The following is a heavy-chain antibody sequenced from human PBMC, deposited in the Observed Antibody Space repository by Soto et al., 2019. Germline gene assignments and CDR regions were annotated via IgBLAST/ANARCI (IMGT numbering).Heavy chain of an antibody. CDR3: AREEQTGANYYLDY. CDR2: ISPHSGGP. J-gene: IGHJ4*02. Sequence: QVRLVQSGAEVKKPGASVKVSCKASGYTFTGYYIHWVRQAPGQGLEWMGSISPHSGGPNYAQRFQGRVTMTRDTSMTTVYMDMRGLTSDDTAVYYCAREEQTGANYYLDYWGQGTLVNVSS. CDR1: GYTFTGYY. V-gene: IGHV1-2*02. D-gene: IGHD7-27*01.